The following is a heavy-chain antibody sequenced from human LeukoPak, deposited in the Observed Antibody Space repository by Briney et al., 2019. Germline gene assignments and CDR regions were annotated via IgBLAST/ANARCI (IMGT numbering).Heavy chain of an antibody. V-gene: IGHV1-69*08. Sequence: SVKVSCKASGGVFTTYTMSWVRQAPGQGLEWMGSIIPFLGTTNYAQKFQGRVTITADEPTRTAYMELPYARSDDTAVYHCTIIPNVIVFTHYFEYWGQGTLVTVSS. D-gene: IGHD2-21*01. CDR1: GGVFTTYT. CDR2: IIPFLGTT. J-gene: IGHJ4*02. CDR3: TIIPNVIVFTHYFEY.